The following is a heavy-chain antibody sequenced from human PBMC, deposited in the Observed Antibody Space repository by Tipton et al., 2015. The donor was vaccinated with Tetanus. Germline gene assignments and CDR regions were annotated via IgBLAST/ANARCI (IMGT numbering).Heavy chain of an antibody. CDR1: GDSISSFY. CDR2: IYSPGTT. D-gene: IGHD5-24*01. Sequence: GLVKPSETLSLTCSVSGDSISSFYWTWIRQPPGKGLEWIGYIYSPGTTSYAPSLRGRATISFDSVKNHFSLSLSSVTAADTAMYYCARDGGNYFYYGMNVWGQGAAVTVSS. V-gene: IGHV4-59*06. J-gene: IGHJ6*02. CDR3: ARDGGNYFYYGMNV.